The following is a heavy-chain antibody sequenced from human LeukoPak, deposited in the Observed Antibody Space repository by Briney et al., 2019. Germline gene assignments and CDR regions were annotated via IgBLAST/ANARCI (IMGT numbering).Heavy chain of an antibody. D-gene: IGHD2-21*01. CDR1: GFTFSSYN. J-gene: IGHJ4*02. Sequence: PGGSLRLSCAASGFTFSSYNMNWVRQAPGKGLERVSSISSSSSYIYHADSVKGRFTISRDNAKNTVYLQMNSLRAEDTAVYYCVRAADSGGWGQGTLVTVSS. CDR2: ISSSSSYI. CDR3: VRAADSGG. V-gene: IGHV3-21*01.